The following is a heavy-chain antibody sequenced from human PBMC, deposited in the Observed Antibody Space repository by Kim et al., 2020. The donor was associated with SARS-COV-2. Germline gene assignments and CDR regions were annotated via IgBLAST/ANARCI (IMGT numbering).Heavy chain of an antibody. Sequence: GGSLRLFCAASGFTFSSYAMHWVRQAPGKGLEWVAVISYDGSNKYYADSVKGRFTISRDNSKNTVYLQMNSLRAEDTAVYYCARTSPLSYGDYGFDYWGQGTLVTVSS. D-gene: IGHD4-17*01. J-gene: IGHJ4*02. CDR1: GFTFSSYA. CDR3: ARTSPLSYGDYGFDY. V-gene: IGHV3-30-3*01. CDR2: ISYDGSNK.